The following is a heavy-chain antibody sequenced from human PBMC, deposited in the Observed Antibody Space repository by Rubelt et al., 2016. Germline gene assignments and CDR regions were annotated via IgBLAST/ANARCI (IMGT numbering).Heavy chain of an antibody. J-gene: IGHJ5*02. CDR1: GYTFTSYY. CDR2: LNPSGGST. Sequence: QVQLVQSGAEVKKPGASVKVSCKASGYTFTSYYMHWVRQAPGQGLEWMVILNPSGGSTSDAQKFHGSVTMTRETSTSTVYMELSSLRSEDTAVYYCARSPRYDFEDNWFDPWGQGTLATVSS. CDR3: ARSPRYDFEDNWFDP. D-gene: IGHD3-3*01. V-gene: IGHV1-46*01.